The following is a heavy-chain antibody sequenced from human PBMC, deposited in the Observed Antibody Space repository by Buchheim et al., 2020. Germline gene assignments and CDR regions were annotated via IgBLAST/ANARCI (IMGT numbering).Heavy chain of an antibody. CDR2: INPNSGGT. CDR1: GYTFTGYY. CDR3: TREPPTTTDAFDI. Sequence: QVQLVQSGAEVKKPGASVKVSCKASGYTFTGYYMHWVRQAPGQGLECMGWINPNSGGTNYAQKFQGRVTVTSDTSTSTVYMELSSLRSEDTAVYYCTREPPTTTDAFDIWGQGT. J-gene: IGHJ3*02. D-gene: IGHD4-11*01. V-gene: IGHV1-2*02.